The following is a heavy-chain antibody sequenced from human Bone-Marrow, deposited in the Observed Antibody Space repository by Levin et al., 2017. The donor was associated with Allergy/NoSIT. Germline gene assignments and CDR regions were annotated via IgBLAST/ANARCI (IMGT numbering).Heavy chain of an antibody. J-gene: IGHJ2*01. V-gene: IGHV3-74*01. CDR2: IDSDGIST. CDR3: ARSPLSDYYYGSGSYSGYWYFDR. D-gene: IGHD3-10*01. CDR1: GFTFSSYW. Sequence: GESLKISCAASGFTFSSYWMHWVRQAPGKGLVWVSRIDSDGISTSYADSVKGRFTISRDNAKNTLYLQMNSLRAEDTAVYYCARSPLSDYYYGSGSYSGYWYFDRWGRGTLVTVSS.